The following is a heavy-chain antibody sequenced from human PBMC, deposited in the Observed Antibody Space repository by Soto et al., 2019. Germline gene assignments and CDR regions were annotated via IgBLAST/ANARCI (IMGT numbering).Heavy chain of an antibody. J-gene: IGHJ5*02. D-gene: IGHD6-19*01. Sequence: QVQLVQSGAEVKKPGASVKVSCKASGYTFTSYDINWVRQATGQGLEWMGWMNPNSGNTGYAQKFQGRVTITRNTSISTAYMELSSLRSEDTAVYYCARGGGSSGWYRFGHWFDPWGQGTLVTVSS. CDR2: MNPNSGNT. CDR1: GYTFTSYD. CDR3: ARGGGSSGWYRFGHWFDP. V-gene: IGHV1-8*01.